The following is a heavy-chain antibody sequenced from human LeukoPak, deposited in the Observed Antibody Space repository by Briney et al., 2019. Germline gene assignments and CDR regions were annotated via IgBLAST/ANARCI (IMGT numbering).Heavy chain of an antibody. D-gene: IGHD1-26*01. V-gene: IGHV1-69-2*01. CDR1: GYTFSDYY. CDR2: VDPEDGVT. CDR3: ATDPPHSGSYYAFDI. Sequence: ASVKISCTVSGYTFSDYYMHWVHQAPGKGLEWMGLVDPEDGVTICAEKFQGRVTITANTSTDTAYMELSSLRSEDTAVYYCATDPPHSGSYYAFDIWGQGTMVTVSS. J-gene: IGHJ3*02.